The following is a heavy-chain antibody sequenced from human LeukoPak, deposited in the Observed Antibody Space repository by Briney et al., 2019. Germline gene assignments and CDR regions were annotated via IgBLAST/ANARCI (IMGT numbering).Heavy chain of an antibody. Sequence: SETLSLTCAVYGGSFSGYYWSWIRQPPGKGLEWIGEINHSGSTNYNPSLKSRVTISVDTSKNLFSLKLSSVTAADTAVYYCARKETTSFDYWGQGTLVTVSS. CDR1: GGSFSGYY. D-gene: IGHD1-7*01. V-gene: IGHV4-34*01. J-gene: IGHJ4*02. CDR2: INHSGST. CDR3: ARKETTSFDY.